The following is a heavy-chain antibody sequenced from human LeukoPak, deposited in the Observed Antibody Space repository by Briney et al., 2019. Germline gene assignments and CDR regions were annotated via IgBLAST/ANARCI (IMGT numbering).Heavy chain of an antibody. D-gene: IGHD6-13*01. CDR1: GFTFSNYA. CDR2: ISSNGGST. CDR3: ARRSSSWFHYFDY. Sequence: GGSLRLSCAAYGFTFSNYAMHWVRQDPGKGLEYVSAISSNGGSTYYANSVKGRFTISRDNSNNTLYLQMGSLRAEDMAVYYCARRSSSWFHYFDYWGQGTLVTVSS. V-gene: IGHV3-64*01. J-gene: IGHJ4*02.